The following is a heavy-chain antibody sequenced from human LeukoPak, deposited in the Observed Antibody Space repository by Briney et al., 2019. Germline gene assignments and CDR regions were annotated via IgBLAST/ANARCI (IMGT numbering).Heavy chain of an antibody. V-gene: IGHV4-61*01. Sequence: SETLSLTCTVSGGSVSSGSYYWSWIRQPPGKGLEWIGYIYYSGSTNYNPSLKSRVTISVDTSKNQFSLKLSSVTAADTAVYYCARDKDRYSYALDYWGQGTLVTVSS. CDR1: GGSVSSGSYY. J-gene: IGHJ4*02. CDR3: ARDKDRYSYALDY. CDR2: IYYSGST. D-gene: IGHD5-18*01.